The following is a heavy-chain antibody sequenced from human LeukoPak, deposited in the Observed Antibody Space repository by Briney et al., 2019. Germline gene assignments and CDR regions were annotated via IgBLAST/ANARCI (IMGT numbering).Heavy chain of an antibody. J-gene: IGHJ6*02. CDR1: GFTFTSSA. CDR3: AASPDLLCSGGSCPSSYYYYYGMDV. V-gene: IGHV1-58*02. D-gene: IGHD2-15*01. CDR2: IVVGSGNT. Sequence: AASVKVSCKASGFTFTSSAMQWVRQARGQRLEWIGWIVVGSGNTNYAQKFQERVTSTRDMSTSTAYMELSSLRSEDTAVYYCAASPDLLCSGGSCPSSYYYYYGMDVWGQGTTVTVSS.